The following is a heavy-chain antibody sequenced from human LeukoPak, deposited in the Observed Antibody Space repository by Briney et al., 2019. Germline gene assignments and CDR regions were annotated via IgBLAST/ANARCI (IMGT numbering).Heavy chain of an antibody. V-gene: IGHV4-59*12. CDR2: IYHSGST. J-gene: IGHJ6*03. D-gene: IGHD1-26*01. CDR3: ARGTRRERYSKRNFYYYYMYV. CDR1: GFTISTYY. Sequence: SETLSLTGTGSGFTISTYYWSWIRQPPGKGLEWIGYIYHSGSTNYNPSLKSRATISVDTSKTQFSLKLSSVTAADTAVYYCARGTRRERYSKRNFYYYYMYVWGKGATVTVSS.